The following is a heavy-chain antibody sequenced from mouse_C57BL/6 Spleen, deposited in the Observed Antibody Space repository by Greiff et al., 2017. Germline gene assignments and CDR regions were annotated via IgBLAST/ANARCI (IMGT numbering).Heavy chain of an antibody. CDR2: ISYDGSN. V-gene: IGHV3-6*01. CDR3: ARDSHSHYGNYWYFDV. J-gene: IGHJ1*03. D-gene: IGHD2-1*01. CDR1: GYSITSGYY. Sequence: EVHLVESGPGLVKPSQSLSLTCSVTGYSITSGYYWNWIRQFPGNKLEWMGYISYDGSNNYNPSLKNRISITRDTSKNQFFLKLNSVTTEDTATYYCARDSHSHYGNYWYFDVWGTGTTVTVSS.